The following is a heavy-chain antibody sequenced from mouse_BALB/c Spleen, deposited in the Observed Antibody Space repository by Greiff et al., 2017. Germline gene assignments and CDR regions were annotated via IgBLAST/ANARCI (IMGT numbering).Heavy chain of an antibody. CDR2: IWGDGST. CDR3: AKRGFDYAMDY. V-gene: IGHV2-6-7*01. J-gene: IGHJ4*01. CDR1: GFSLTGYG. Sequence: QVQLKESGPGLVAPSQSLSITCTVSGFSLTGYGVNWVRQPPGKGLEWLGMIWGDGSTDYNSALKSRLSISKDNSKSQVFLKMNSLQTDDTARYYCAKRGFDYAMDYWGQGTSVTVSS.